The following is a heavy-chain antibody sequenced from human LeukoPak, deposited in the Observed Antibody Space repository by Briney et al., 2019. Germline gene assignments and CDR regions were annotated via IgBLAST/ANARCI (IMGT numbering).Heavy chain of an antibody. J-gene: IGHJ4*02. V-gene: IGHV4-59*01. CDR2: VYHSGNT. CDR3: ARADTHHIHSSSWHFDY. D-gene: IGHD6-13*01. Sequence: PSETLSLTCAVSGGSISPYSWSWIRQPPGKGLEWIGNVYHSGNTNYNPSLKSRLTISLDTSENHFSLKSSSVTAADTAVYHCARADTHHIHSSSWHFDYWGQGILVTVSS. CDR1: GGSISPYS.